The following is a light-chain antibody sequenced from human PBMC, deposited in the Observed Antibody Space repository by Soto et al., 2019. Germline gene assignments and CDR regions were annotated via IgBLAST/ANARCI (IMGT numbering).Light chain of an antibody. CDR1: SSDVGGYNY. Sequence: QSALTQPPSASGSPGQSVTISCTGTSSDVGGYNYVSWYQHHPGKAPKLMIYEVNKRPSGFSDRFSGSKSGNTASLTVSGLQAEDEADYYSSSYAVSKSMGVFGGGTKLTVL. J-gene: IGLJ2*01. CDR3: SSYAVSKSMGV. V-gene: IGLV2-8*01. CDR2: EVN.